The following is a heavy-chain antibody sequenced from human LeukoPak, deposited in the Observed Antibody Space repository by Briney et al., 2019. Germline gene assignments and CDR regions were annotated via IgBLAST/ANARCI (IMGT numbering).Heavy chain of an antibody. Sequence: SETLSLTCTVSGGSISSYDWSWIRQPAGKGLEWIGRIYTSGSTNYNPSLKSRVTMSVDTSKNQFSLKLSSVTAADTAVYYCATLTTVTDYGMDVWGQGTTVTVSS. CDR2: IYTSGST. CDR1: GGSISSYD. D-gene: IGHD4-11*01. CDR3: ATLTTVTDYGMDV. J-gene: IGHJ6*02. V-gene: IGHV4-4*07.